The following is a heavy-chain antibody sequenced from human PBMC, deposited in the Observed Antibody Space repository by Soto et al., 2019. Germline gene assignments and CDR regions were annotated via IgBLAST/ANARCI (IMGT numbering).Heavy chain of an antibody. CDR3: TKRRNVLRFLEWSSGMEV. D-gene: IGHD3-3*01. V-gene: IGHV3-30*18. CDR2: ISDDGSNK. J-gene: IGHJ6*02. Sequence: GRSLRLACVASGFTFSNYGMHWVRQAPDKGLEWVAFISDDGSNKYYADSMRGRFTMSRDNSKRTLYLQMSSLRVEDTAVYYCTKRRNVLRFLEWSSGMEVWCQGTTVTVSS. CDR1: GFTFSNYG.